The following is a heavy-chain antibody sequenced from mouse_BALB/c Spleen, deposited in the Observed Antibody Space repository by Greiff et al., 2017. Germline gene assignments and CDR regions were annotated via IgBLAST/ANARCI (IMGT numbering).Heavy chain of an antibody. CDR1: GFTFSSYT. J-gene: IGHJ1*01. Sequence: EVQGVESGGGLVKPGGSLKLSCAASGFTFSSYTMSWVRQTPEKRLEWVATISSGGSYTYYPDSVKGRFTISRDNAKNTLYLQMSSLKSEDTAMYYCTRVYGYDGDWYFDVWGAGTTVTVSS. V-gene: IGHV5-6-4*01. D-gene: IGHD2-2*01. CDR2: ISSGGSYT. CDR3: TRVYGYDGDWYFDV.